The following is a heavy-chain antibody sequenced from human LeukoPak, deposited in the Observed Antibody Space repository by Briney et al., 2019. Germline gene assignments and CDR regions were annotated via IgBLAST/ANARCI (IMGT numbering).Heavy chain of an antibody. D-gene: IGHD3-9*01. CDR3: TTVSDIPHYYYYYYMDV. CDR2: IKSKTDGGTT. CDR1: GFIFSNDW. V-gene: IGHV3-15*01. Sequence: GGSLRLSCAASGFIFSNDWMSWVRQAPGKGLEWVGRIKSKTDGGTTDYAAPVKGRFTISRDDSKNTLYLQMNSLKTEDTAVYYCTTVSDIPHYYYYYYMDVWGKGTTVTVSS. J-gene: IGHJ6*03.